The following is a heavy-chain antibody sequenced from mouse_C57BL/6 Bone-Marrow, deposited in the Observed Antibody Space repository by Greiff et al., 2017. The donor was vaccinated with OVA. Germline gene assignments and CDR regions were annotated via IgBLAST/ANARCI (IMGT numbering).Heavy chain of an antibody. Sequence: VQLQQSGPGLVQPSQCLSITCTVSGFSLTSYGVHWVRQSPGKGLEWLGVIWSGGSTDYNAAFISSLSISTDNAKSQVFFKMNSLQADDTAIYDSARAGYDYGDWYFDVWGTGTTVTVSA. CDR2: IWSGGST. V-gene: IGHV2-2*01. CDR3: ARAGYDYGDWYFDV. D-gene: IGHD2-4*01. J-gene: IGHJ1*03. CDR1: GFSLTSYG.